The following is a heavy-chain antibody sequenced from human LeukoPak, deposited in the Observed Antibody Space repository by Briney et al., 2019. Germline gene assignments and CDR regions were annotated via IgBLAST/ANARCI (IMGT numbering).Heavy chain of an antibody. D-gene: IGHD6-19*01. J-gene: IGHJ3*02. CDR3: AKDLEQWLVPAVAFDI. Sequence: PGGSLRLSCAASGFTFSSYGMHLVRQAPGKGLEWVAFIRYDGSNKYYADSVKGRFTISRDNSKNTLYLQMNSLRAEDTAVYYCAKDLEQWLVPAVAFDIWGQGTMVTVSS. CDR1: GFTFSSYG. V-gene: IGHV3-30*02. CDR2: IRYDGSNK.